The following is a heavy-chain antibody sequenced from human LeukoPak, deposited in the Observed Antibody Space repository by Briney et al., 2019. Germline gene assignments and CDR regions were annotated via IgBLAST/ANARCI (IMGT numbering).Heavy chain of an antibody. D-gene: IGHD5-24*01. V-gene: IGHV3-64D*06. CDR2: VDANGRTT. CDR1: GFTVTHYA. J-gene: IGHJ5*02. Sequence: PGGSLRLSCSASGFTVTHYAMHWVRQAPGKGPEYVSAVDANGRTTYYADSVKGRFTISRDDSKNTLYLHMSSLRPEDTAIYYCYCRDDLPAWGQGTLVTISS. CDR3: YCRDDLPA.